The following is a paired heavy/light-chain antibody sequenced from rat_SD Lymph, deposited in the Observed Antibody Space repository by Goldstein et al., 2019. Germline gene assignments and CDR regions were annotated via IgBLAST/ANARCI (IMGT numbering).Light chain of an antibody. Sequence: DVVMTQTPVSLSVSLGGQVSISCRSSQSLVHNNGNTYLSWYLQKPGQSPQLLIYKVSNRFSGISDRFSGSGSGTDFTLKISRVEPDDLGVYYCGQGTQYPYTFGAGTKLELK. CDR1: QSLVHNNGNTY. V-gene: IGKV1S21*01. CDR2: KVS. CDR3: GQGTQYPYT. J-gene: IGKJ2-3*01.
Heavy chain of an antibody. J-gene: IGHJ2*01. CDR1: GFTFSSYG. CDR3: ARWTVATDY. V-gene: IGHV5-62*01. D-gene: IGHD1-3*01. CDR2: ISSSSGT. Sequence: VQLVESGGGLVQPGKSLKLSCSASGFTFSSYGMHWIRQAPGKGLDWVAYISSSSGTVYADAVKGRFTISRDNAKNTLYLQLNSLKSEDTAIYYCARWTVATDYWGQGVMVTVSS.